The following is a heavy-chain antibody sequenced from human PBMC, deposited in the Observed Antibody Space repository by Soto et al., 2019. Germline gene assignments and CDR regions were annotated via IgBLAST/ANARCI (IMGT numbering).Heavy chain of an antibody. V-gene: IGHV1-69*12. D-gene: IGHD4-17*01. CDR1: GGSFSHYV. CDR2: ISPSIGTA. Sequence: QVPLVQSGAEVKKPGSSVKVSCKASGGSFSHYVISWVRQAPGQGLEWMGGISPSIGTANYAQKFQGRGTITADESTSTAYMELSSLTSEDTAVYYCATTTVNLNWFDPWGQGTLVTVSS. J-gene: IGHJ5*02. CDR3: ATTTVNLNWFDP.